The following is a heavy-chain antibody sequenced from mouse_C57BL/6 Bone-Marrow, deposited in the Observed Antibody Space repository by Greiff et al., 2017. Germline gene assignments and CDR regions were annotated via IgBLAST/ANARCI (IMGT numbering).Heavy chain of an antibody. D-gene: IGHD1-1*01. CDR2: INPSTGGT. Sequence: VQLQQSGPELVKPGASVKISCKASGYSFTGYYMNWVKQSPEKSLEWIGEINPSTGGTTYNQKFKAKATLTVDKSSSTAYMQLKSLTSEDSAVYYCERDLLYYYGSSYFDYWGQGTTLTVSS. V-gene: IGHV1-42*01. CDR3: ERDLLYYYGSSYFDY. CDR1: GYSFTGYY. J-gene: IGHJ2*01.